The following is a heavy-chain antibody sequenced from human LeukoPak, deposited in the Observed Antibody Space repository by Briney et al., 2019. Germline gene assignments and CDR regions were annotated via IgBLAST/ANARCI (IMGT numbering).Heavy chain of an antibody. J-gene: IGHJ4*02. CDR2: XNTNSGNX. D-gene: IGHD1-26*01. CDR1: GYTFTIYD. CDR3: ARRSVGARRRIDY. Sequence: GASVKVSCKASGYTFTIYDINXXXXXXXXXXXXXGCXNTNSGNXXYXXXXXXXVTXTXSTSINTAYMELNSLTSEDTAVYYCARRSVGARRRIDYWGQGSLVTVSS. V-gene: IGHV1-8*01.